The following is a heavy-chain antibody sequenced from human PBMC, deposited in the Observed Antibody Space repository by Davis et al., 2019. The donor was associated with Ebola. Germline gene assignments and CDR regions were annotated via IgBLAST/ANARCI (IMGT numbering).Heavy chain of an antibody. CDR1: GYSFRNYW. J-gene: IGHJ4*02. D-gene: IGHD3-22*01. V-gene: IGHV5-51*01. CDR2: IYPGDFDT. CDR3: ARQTDSLLGNFDY. Sequence: GESLKISCKGFGYSFRNYWIGWVRQMPGKGLEWMGSIYPGDFDTRFSPSFQGQVTMSADKLINTAFLQWSSLKTSDTAMYFCARQTDSLLGNFDYWGQGSLVTVSS.